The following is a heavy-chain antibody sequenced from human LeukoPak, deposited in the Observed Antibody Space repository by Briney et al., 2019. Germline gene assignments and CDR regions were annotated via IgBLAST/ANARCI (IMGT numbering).Heavy chain of an antibody. D-gene: IGHD3-22*01. CDR1: GGSISSGDYY. CDR3: ARELSGYGASDY. Sequence: SETLSLTCSVSGGSISSGDYYWSWIRQHPGKGLEWIGYIYYSGSTYYNPSLKSRVTISVDTSKNQFSLKLSSVTAADTAVYYCARELSGYGASDYWGQGTLVIVSS. J-gene: IGHJ4*02. CDR2: IYYSGST. V-gene: IGHV4-31*03.